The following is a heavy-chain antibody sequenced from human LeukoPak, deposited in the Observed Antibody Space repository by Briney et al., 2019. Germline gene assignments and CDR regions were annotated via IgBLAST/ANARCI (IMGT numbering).Heavy chain of an antibody. CDR1: GCSISSYY. J-gene: IGHJ4*02. D-gene: IGHD2-2*01. CDR3: ARDPRVGYQLNPGLYYFDY. Sequence: PSETLSLTCTVSGCSISSYYWSWIRQPPGKGLEWIGYIYYSGSTNYNPSLKSRVTISVDTSKNQFSLKLSSVTAADTAVYYCARDPRVGYQLNPGLYYFDYWGQGTLVTVSS. V-gene: IGHV4-59*01. CDR2: IYYSGST.